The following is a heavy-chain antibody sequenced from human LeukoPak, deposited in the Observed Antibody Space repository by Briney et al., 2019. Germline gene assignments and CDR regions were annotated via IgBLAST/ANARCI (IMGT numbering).Heavy chain of an antibody. D-gene: IGHD2-21*02. CDR1: GFTFSSYW. J-gene: IGHJ4*02. CDR3: AKDCGGDCYSPDY. V-gene: IGHV3-74*01. CDR2: INSDGSST. Sequence: PGGSLRLSCAASGFTFSSYWMHWVRQAPGKGLVWVSRINSDGSSTSYADSVKGRFTISRDNAKNTLYLQMSSLRAEDTAVYYCAKDCGGDCYSPDYWGQGTLVTVSS.